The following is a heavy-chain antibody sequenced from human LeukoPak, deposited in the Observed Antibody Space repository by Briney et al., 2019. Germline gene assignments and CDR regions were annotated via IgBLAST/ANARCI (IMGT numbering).Heavy chain of an antibody. D-gene: IGHD6-13*01. V-gene: IGHV4-34*01. J-gene: IGHJ4*02. Sequence: SETLSLTCAVYGGSFSGYYWSWIRQPPGMGLEWIGEINHSGSTNYNPSLKSRVTTSVDTSKNQFSLKLSSVTAADTAVYYCARGYSSSWLTFDYWGQGTLVTVSS. CDR1: GGSFSGYY. CDR2: INHSGST. CDR3: ARGYSSSWLTFDY.